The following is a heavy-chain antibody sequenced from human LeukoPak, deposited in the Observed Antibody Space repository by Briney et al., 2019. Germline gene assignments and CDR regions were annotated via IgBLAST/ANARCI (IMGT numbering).Heavy chain of an antibody. CDR1: GYTLTELS. D-gene: IGHD1-26*01. CDR2: FDPEDGET. V-gene: IGHV1-24*01. Sequence: ASVKVSCKVSGYTLTELSMHWVRQAPGKGLEWMGGFDPEDGETIYAQKFQGRVTMTEDTSTDTAYMELSSLRSEDTAVYYCATAGLTKWELLLRDYFDCWGQGTLVTVSS. CDR3: ATAGLTKWELLLRDYFDC. J-gene: IGHJ4*02.